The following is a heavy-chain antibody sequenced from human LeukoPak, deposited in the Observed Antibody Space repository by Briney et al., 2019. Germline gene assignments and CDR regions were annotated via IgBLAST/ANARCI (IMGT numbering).Heavy chain of an antibody. J-gene: IGHJ5*02. D-gene: IGHD3-3*01. V-gene: IGHV4-39*07. Sequence: PSETLSLTCTVSGGSISSSSYYWGWIRQPPGKGLEWFGRIYYSGSTYYNPSLKSRVPISVDTSKRQCSLKLSSVTAADTAVYYCARDPKGITIFGVVVDPAFDPWGQGTLVTVSS. CDR2: IYYSGST. CDR3: ARDPKGITIFGVVVDPAFDP. CDR1: GGSISSSSYY.